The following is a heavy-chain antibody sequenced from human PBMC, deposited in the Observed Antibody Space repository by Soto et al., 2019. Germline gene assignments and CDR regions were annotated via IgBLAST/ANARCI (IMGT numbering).Heavy chain of an antibody. CDR2: INADNGNT. Sequence: ASVKVSCKASGYTLTRYAMHWVRRAPGQRLEWMGWINADNGNTKYSQKFQGRVTITRDTSASTAYMELSSLRSEDTAVYYCARGPTAMVLDYWGQGTLVTVPQ. CDR1: GYTLTRYA. J-gene: IGHJ4*02. D-gene: IGHD5-18*01. V-gene: IGHV1-3*01. CDR3: ARGPTAMVLDY.